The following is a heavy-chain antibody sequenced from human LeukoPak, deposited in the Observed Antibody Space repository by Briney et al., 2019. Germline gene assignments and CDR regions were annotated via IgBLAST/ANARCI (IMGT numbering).Heavy chain of an antibody. J-gene: IGHJ4*02. CDR1: GYTLSDYY. D-gene: IGHD2-21*01. CDR3: VREEYGGYFDR. Sequence: ASVKVSFRTSGYTLSDYYMHWVRQAPGQGPEWMGVSNPTGSTNYAQGFRGRVTMTRDTSTTTVYMELSSLRSEDTAVYYCVREEYGGYFDRWGQGTLVTVSS. CDR2: SNPTGST. V-gene: IGHV1-46*01.